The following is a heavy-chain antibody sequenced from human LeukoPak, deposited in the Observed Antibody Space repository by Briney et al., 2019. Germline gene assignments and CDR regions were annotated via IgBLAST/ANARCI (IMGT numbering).Heavy chain of an antibody. V-gene: IGHV3-30*18. CDR1: GFTFSSYG. D-gene: IGHD5-24*01. Sequence: GGSLRLSCAASGFTFSSYGMHWVRQAPGKGLEWMAVISYDGSNKYYADSVKGRFTISRDNSKNTLYLQMNSLRAEDTAVYYCAKDRDGYNLAWGQGTLVTVSS. CDR2: ISYDGSNK. CDR3: AKDRDGYNLA. J-gene: IGHJ4*02.